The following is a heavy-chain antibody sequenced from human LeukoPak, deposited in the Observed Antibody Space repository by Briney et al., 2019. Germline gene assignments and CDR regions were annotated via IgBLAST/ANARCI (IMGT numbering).Heavy chain of an antibody. CDR2: IHYDGSDK. D-gene: IGHD4-23*01. CDR3: AKDLGNSFDY. Sequence: GGSLRLSCAASGFTFSGYGMHWFRQAPGKGLEWVTFIHYDGSDKYYADSVKGRFTISRDNSKNTLYLQMNSLRAEDTAVYYCAKDLGNSFDYWGQGTLVTVSS. CDR1: GFTFSGYG. V-gene: IGHV3-30*02. J-gene: IGHJ4*02.